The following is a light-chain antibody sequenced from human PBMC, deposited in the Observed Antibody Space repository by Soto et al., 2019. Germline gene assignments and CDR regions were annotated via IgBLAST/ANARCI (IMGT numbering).Light chain of an antibody. CDR1: QSVSSN. CDR2: GAS. Sequence: IVMTQFPATLSVSPGERATLSCRASQSVSSNLAWYQQKPGQAPRLLIYGASTRATGIPARFSGSGSGTDFTLTINSLEPEDFAVYYCQQRSNWPITFGQGTRLEIK. J-gene: IGKJ5*01. V-gene: IGKV3-15*01. CDR3: QQRSNWPIT.